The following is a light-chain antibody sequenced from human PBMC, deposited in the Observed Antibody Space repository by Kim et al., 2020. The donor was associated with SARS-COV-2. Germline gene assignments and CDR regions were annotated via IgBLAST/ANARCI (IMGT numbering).Light chain of an antibody. CDR3: CSYAGSSTWV. CDR2: DVS. V-gene: IGLV2-23*02. CDR1: SSDVGIYNL. Sequence: GQSSTISCTGTSSDVGIYNLVAWYQQHPGKAPKLMIYDVSNRPSGVSNRFSGSKSGNTASLTISGLQAEDEADYYCCSYAGSSTWVFGGGTQLTVL. J-gene: IGLJ3*02.